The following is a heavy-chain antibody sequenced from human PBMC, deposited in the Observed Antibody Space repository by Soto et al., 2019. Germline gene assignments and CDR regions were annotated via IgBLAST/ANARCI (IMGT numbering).Heavy chain of an antibody. CDR1: GGTVSSYA. Sequence: SVKVSCKASGGTVSSYAISWVRQAPGQGLEWMGGIIPIFGTANYAQKFQGRVTITADESTSTAYMELSSLRSEDTAAYYCARGDSIFGVVMGGTRFDPWGRGTLVTVSS. J-gene: IGHJ5*02. CDR3: ARGDSIFGVVMGGTRFDP. D-gene: IGHD3-3*01. V-gene: IGHV1-69*13. CDR2: IIPIFGTA.